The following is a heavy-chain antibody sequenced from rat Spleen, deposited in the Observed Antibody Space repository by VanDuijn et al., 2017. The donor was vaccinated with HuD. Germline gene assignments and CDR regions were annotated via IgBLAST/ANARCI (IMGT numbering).Heavy chain of an antibody. J-gene: IGHJ3*01. CDR3: ARHYYYDGYWFAY. D-gene: IGHD1-12*03. CDR1: GFTFSDYY. Sequence: EVQLVESGGGLVQPGRSMKLSCAASGFTFSDYYMAWVRQAPKKGLEWVASISYEGGGTYYRDSVKGRFTLSRDNSKSTLYLQMDGLRSEDTATYYCARHYYYDGYWFAYWGQGTLVTVSS. CDR2: ISYEGGGT. V-gene: IGHV5-22*01.